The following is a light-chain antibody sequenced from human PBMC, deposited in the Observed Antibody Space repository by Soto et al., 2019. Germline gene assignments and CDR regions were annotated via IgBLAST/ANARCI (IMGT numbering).Light chain of an antibody. CDR3: CSYAGSYTLIG. Sequence: QSALTQPRSVSGSPGQSVTISCTGTSSDVGGYNYVSWYQQHPGKAPKLMIYDVSKRPSGVPDRFSGSKSGNTASLTISGLQDEDEADYYCCSYAGSYTLIGFGTGTKVTV. J-gene: IGLJ1*01. CDR1: SSDVGGYNY. V-gene: IGLV2-11*01. CDR2: DVS.